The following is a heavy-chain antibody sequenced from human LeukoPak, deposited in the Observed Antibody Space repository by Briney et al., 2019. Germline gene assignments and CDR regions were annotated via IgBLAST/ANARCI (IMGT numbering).Heavy chain of an antibody. CDR2: ISSSGSTI. Sequence: PGGSLRLSCAASVFTFSSYEMNWVRQAPGEGLEWVSYISSSGSTIYYADSVKGRFTISRDNAKNSLYLQMNSLRAEDTAVYYCARAFYSRGYKLGADYSGQGNLVTVS. CDR3: ARAFYSRGYKLGADY. CDR1: VFTFSSYE. V-gene: IGHV3-48*03. J-gene: IGHJ4*02. D-gene: IGHD3-22*01.